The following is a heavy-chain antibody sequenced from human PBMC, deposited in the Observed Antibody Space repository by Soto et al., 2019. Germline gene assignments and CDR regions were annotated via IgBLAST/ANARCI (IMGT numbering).Heavy chain of an antibody. CDR3: AGSRVVVTPFDP. Sequence: EVQLVESGGGLVQPGGSLRLSCAASGFTVSSNYMSWVRQAPGKGLEWVSVIYSGGSTYYADSVKGRSTISRDNSKNTLYLQMNSLRAEDTAVYYCAGSRVVVTPFDPWGQGTLVTVSS. CDR2: IYSGGST. V-gene: IGHV3-66*01. D-gene: IGHD2-21*02. J-gene: IGHJ5*02. CDR1: GFTVSSNY.